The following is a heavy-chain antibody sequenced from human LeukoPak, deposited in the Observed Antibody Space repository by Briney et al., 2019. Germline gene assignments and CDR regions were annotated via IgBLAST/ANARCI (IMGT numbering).Heavy chain of an antibody. D-gene: IGHD6-13*01. J-gene: IGHJ6*01. CDR3: TTDSGYSSSWYGGYYYGMDV. CDR2: IKSKTDGGTT. Sequence: GGSLRLSCAASGFTFSNAWMSWVRQAPGKGLEWVGRIKSKTDGGTTDYAAPVKGRFTISRDDSKNTLYLQMNSLKTEDTAVYYCTTDSGYSSSWYGGYYYGMDVWGQGTTVTVSS. CDR1: GFTFSNAW. V-gene: IGHV3-15*01.